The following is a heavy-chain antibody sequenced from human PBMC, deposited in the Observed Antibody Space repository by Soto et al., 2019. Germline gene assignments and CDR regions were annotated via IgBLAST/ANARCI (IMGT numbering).Heavy chain of an antibody. J-gene: IGHJ5*02. V-gene: IGHV3-53*04. CDR3: ARDDCSGGSCYSWLDP. Sequence: HPGGSLRLSCAASGFTVSSNYMSWVRQAPGKGLEWVSVIYSGGSTYYADSVKGRFTISRHNSKNTLYLQMNSLRAEDTAVYYCARDDCSGGSCYSWLDPWGQGILVTVSS. D-gene: IGHD2-15*01. CDR1: GFTVSSNY. CDR2: IYSGGST.